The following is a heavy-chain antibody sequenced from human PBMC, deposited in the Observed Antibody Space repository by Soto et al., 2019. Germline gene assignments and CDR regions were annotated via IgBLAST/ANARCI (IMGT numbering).Heavy chain of an antibody. CDR2: IWYDGSNK. V-gene: IGHV3-33*01. D-gene: IGHD1-20*01. J-gene: IGHJ4*02. Sequence: QVQLVESGGGVVQPGRSLRLSCAASGFTFSSYGMHWVRQAPGKGLEWVAVIWYDGSNKYYADSVKGQFTISRDNSKNTLYLQMNSLRAEDTAVYYCARQRRITPRTHYYFDYWGQVTLVTVSS. CDR1: GFTFSSYG. CDR3: ARQRRITPRTHYYFDY.